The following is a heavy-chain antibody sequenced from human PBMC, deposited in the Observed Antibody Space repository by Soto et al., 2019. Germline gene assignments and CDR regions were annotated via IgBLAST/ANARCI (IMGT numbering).Heavy chain of an antibody. CDR2: INPNSGGT. CDR3: ARSLTEGYCTITGCYTRPLYGMDV. V-gene: IGHV1-2*02. CDR1: GYTFSGYY. J-gene: IGHJ6*02. Sequence: QEQLVQSGAEVKKPGASVKVSCKASGYTFSGYYIHWLRQAPGQGLEWMGWINPNSGGTNYAQKFQGRVTVTRDTPTSAAYMGLSRLTADDTAVDYCARSLTEGYCTITGCYTRPLYGMDVWGQGTTVTVSS. D-gene: IGHD2-2*02.